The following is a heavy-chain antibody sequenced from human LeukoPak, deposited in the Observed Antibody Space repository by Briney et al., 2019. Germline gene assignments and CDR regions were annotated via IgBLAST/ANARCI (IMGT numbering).Heavy chain of an antibody. Sequence: PSETLSLTCTVSGGSISSSSYYWGWIRQPPGKGLEWIGSIYYSGSTYYNPSLKSQVTISVDTSKNQFSLKLSSVTAADTAVYYCARHGSGYYYSSFDYWGQGTLVTVSS. CDR1: GGSISSSSYY. J-gene: IGHJ4*02. CDR2: IYYSGST. CDR3: ARHGSGYYYSSFDY. D-gene: IGHD3-22*01. V-gene: IGHV4-39*01.